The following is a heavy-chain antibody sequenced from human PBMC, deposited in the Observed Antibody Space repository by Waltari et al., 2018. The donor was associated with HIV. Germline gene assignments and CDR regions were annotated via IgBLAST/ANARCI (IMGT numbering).Heavy chain of an antibody. J-gene: IGHJ4*02. CDR1: GFTFRSYA. Sequence: QPGGSLRLSCAASGFTFRSYAMSWVRQAPGKGLEWVSAISGSGGSTYYADSVKGRFTISRDNSKNTLYLQMNSLRAEDTAVYYCAKSGPEINCTNGVCYDYWGQGTLVTVSS. CDR2: ISGSGGST. CDR3: AKSGPEINCTNGVCYDY. D-gene: IGHD2-8*01. V-gene: IGHV3-23*01.